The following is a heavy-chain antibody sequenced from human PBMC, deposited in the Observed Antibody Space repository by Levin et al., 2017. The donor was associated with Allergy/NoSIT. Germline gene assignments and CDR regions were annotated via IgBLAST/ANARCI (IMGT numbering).Heavy chain of an antibody. CDR3: AKGGQRYFDWLLLFDY. Sequence: GESLKISCAASGFTFSSYGMHWVRQAPGKGLEWVAVISYDGSNKYYADSVKGRFTISRDNSKNTLYLQMNSLRAEDTAVYYCAKGGQRYFDWLLLFDYWGQGTLVTVSS. D-gene: IGHD3-9*01. V-gene: IGHV3-30*18. J-gene: IGHJ4*02. CDR2: ISYDGSNK. CDR1: GFTFSSYG.